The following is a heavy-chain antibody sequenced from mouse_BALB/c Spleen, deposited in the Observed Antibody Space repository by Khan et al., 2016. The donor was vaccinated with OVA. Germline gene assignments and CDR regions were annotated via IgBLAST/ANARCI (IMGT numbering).Heavy chain of an antibody. CDR2: IWTGGGT. Sequence: QVQLKESGPGLVAPSQSLSITCTVSGFSLTNYDISWIRQPPGKGLEWLGVIWTGGGTNYNSTFMSRLSISKDNSKSKDFLKMNSLQTDDTAIYYCVRRGNYYGSFYWYFDVWGAGTTVTVSS. D-gene: IGHD1-1*01. J-gene: IGHJ1*01. CDR1: GFSLTNYD. V-gene: IGHV2-9-2*01. CDR3: VRRGNYYGSFYWYFDV.